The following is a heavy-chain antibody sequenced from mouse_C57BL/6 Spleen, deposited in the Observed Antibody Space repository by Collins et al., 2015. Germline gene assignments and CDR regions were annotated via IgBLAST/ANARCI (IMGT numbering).Heavy chain of an antibody. CDR3: ARVTTVVAHIDV. D-gene: IGHD1-1*01. CDR2: IYPSDSET. J-gene: IGHJ1*03. Sequence: QVQLQQPGAELVRPGSSVKLSCKASGYTFTSYWMDWVKQRPGQGLEWIGNIYPSDSETHCNQKFKDKATLTVDKSSSTAYMQLSSLTSEDSAVYYCARVTTVVAHIDVWGTGTTVTVSS. CDR1: GYTFTSYW. V-gene: IGHV1-61*01.